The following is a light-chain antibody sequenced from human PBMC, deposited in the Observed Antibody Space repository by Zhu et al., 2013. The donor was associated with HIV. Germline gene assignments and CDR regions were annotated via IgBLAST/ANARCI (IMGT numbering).Light chain of an antibody. CDR3: QQYGLPPDT. V-gene: IGKV3-20*01. J-gene: IGKJ5*01. Sequence: EIVLTQSPGTLSLSPGERATLSCTASQSVSSSYLAWYQQKPGQSPRLLIYDTTSRANGIPDRFSGRGSGTDFTLTISRLEAEDSAVYYCQQYGLPPDTFGQGTRLDFK. CDR2: DTT. CDR1: QSVSSSY.